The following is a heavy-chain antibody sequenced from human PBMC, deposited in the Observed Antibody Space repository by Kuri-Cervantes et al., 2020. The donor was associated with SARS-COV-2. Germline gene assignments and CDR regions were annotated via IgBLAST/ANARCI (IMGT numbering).Heavy chain of an antibody. Sequence: SETLSLTCAVYGGSFSGYYWSWIRQPPGKGPEWIGEINHSGSTNYNPSLKSRVTISVDTSKNQFSLKLSSVTAADTAVYYCAGGYYYDSSGPVLRYYFDYWGQGTLVTVSS. CDR3: AGGYYYDSSGPVLRYYFDY. D-gene: IGHD3-22*01. J-gene: IGHJ4*02. V-gene: IGHV4-34*01. CDR2: INHSGST. CDR1: GGSFSGYY.